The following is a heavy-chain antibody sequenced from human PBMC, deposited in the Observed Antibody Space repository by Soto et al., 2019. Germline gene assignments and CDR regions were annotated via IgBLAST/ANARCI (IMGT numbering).Heavy chain of an antibody. D-gene: IGHD2-21*01. CDR1: GFTFSSYS. CDR2: MSYDGNSK. Sequence: QVQLVESGGGVVQPGRSLRLSCAASGFTFSSYSMHWVRQAPGKGLEWVAAMSYDGNSKYFADSVKGRFTISRDNSKTTLSLQMNSLGAEDSAVYYCARGRTVRDHDDFDLWGQGTLVTVSS. J-gene: IGHJ4*02. CDR3: ARGRTVRDHDDFDL. V-gene: IGHV3-30-3*01.